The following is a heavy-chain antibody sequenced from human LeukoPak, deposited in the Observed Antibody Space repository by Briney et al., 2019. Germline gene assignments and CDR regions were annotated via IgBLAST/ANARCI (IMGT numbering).Heavy chain of an antibody. CDR1: GFTFSSYG. CDR3: AKWLSYYYDSSGLDY. D-gene: IGHD3-22*01. CDR2: ISYDGSNK. Sequence: GGSLRLSCAASGFTFSSYGMHWARQAPGKGLEWVALISYDGSNKYYADSVKGRFTISRDNSKNTLYLQMNSLRAEDTAVYYCAKWLSYYYDSSGLDYWGQGTLVTVSS. V-gene: IGHV3-30*18. J-gene: IGHJ4*02.